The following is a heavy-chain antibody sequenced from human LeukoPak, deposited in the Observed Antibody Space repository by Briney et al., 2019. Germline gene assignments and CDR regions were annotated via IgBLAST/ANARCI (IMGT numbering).Heavy chain of an antibody. D-gene: IGHD3-22*01. J-gene: IGHJ4*02. CDR2: IGGSGGRT. V-gene: IGHV3-23*01. CDR3: AKRGVVIRVILVGFHKEAYYFDS. Sequence: PGGSLRLSCAVSGITLSNYGMSWVRQAPGKGLEWVAGIGGSGGRTNYADSVKGRFTNSRDNPKNTLYLQMNSLRAEDTAVYFCAKRGVVIRVILVGFHKEAYYFDSWGQGALVIVSS. CDR1: GITLSNYG.